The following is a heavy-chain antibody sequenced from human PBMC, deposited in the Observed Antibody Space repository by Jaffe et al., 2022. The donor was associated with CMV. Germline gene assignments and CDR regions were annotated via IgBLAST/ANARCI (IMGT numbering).Heavy chain of an antibody. CDR3: ARRSKWDPNRGYYYYYYMDV. CDR1: GYSFTSYW. D-gene: IGHD1-26*01. V-gene: IGHV5-10-1*03. CDR2: IDPSDSYT. J-gene: IGHJ6*03. Sequence: EVQLVQSGAEVKKPGESLRISCKGSGYSFTSYWISWVRQMPGKGLEWMGRIDPSDSYTNYSPSFQGHVTISADKSISTAYLQWSSLKASDTAMYYCARRSKWDPNRGYYYYYYMDVWGKGTTVTVSS.